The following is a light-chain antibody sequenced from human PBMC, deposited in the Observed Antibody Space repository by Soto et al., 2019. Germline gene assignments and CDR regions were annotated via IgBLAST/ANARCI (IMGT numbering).Light chain of an antibody. V-gene: IGKV3-20*01. J-gene: IGKJ5*01. CDR2: DAS. CDR3: KQYGSSPIT. CDR1: QSGSGTY. Sequence: EIVLTQSPGTLSLSPGERTTLSCRASQSGSGTYLAWYQQKPGQAPRLLIYDASSRATGIPDRFSGSGSGTDFTLTISRLEPEDYAVYYRKQYGSSPITFGQGTRLEIK.